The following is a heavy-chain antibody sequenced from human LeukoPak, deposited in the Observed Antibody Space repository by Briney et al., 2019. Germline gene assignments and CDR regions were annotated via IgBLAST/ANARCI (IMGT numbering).Heavy chain of an antibody. J-gene: IGHJ6*02. CDR1: GFTVSSNY. V-gene: IGHV3-66*01. CDR2: IYSGGST. D-gene: IGHD3-3*01. Sequence: GGSLRLSCAASGFTVSSNYMSWVRQAPGKGLEWVSVIYSGGSTYYADSVKGRFTISRDNSKNTLYLQMNSLRAEDTAVYYCARGRPNYDFWSGLTDYYYYGMDVWGQGTTVTVSS. CDR3: ARGRPNYDFWSGLTDYYYYGMDV.